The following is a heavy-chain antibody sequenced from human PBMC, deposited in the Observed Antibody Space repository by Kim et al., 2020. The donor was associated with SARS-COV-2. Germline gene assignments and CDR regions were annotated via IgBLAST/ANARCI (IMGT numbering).Heavy chain of an antibody. CDR1: GYSFTSYW. V-gene: IGHV5-51*01. D-gene: IGHD3-3*01. CDR2: IYPGDSDT. J-gene: IGHJ2*01. Sequence: GESLKISCKGSGYSFTSYWIGWVRQMPGKGLEWMGIIYPGDSDTRYSPSFQGQVTISADKSISTAYLQWSSLKASDTAMYYCARWIEWYGSGGYFDLWGRGTLVTVSS. CDR3: ARWIEWYGSGGYFDL.